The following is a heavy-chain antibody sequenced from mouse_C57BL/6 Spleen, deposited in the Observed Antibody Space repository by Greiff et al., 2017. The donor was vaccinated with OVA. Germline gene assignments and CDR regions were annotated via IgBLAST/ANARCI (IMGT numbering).Heavy chain of an antibody. J-gene: IGHJ3*01. D-gene: IGHD3-2*02. CDR3: ARGGSSGPFAY. V-gene: IGHV1-42*01. CDR2: INPSTGGT. Sequence: EVKVVESGPELVKPGASVKISCKASGYSFTGYYMNWVKQSPEKSLEWIGEINPSTGGTTYNQKFKAKATLTVDKSSSTAYMQLKSLTSADSAVYYCARGGSSGPFAYWGQGTLVTVSA. CDR1: GYSFTGYY.